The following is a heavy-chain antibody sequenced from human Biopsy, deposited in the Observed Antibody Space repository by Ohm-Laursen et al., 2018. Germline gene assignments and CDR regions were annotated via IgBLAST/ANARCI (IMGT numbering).Heavy chain of an antibody. D-gene: IGHD1-1*01. CDR3: ARETPTGIPFNWFDP. V-gene: IGHV6-1*01. Sequence: QTLSLTCALSGDSISNKDAAWDWIRRSPSRGLEWLGRTYYRTQWFFDYAVFVRSRISIKPDTSKNQFSLELNSVTPEDTAVYFCARETPTGIPFNWFDPWGQGTQIIVS. CDR1: GDSISNKDAA. J-gene: IGHJ5*02. CDR2: TYYRTQWFF.